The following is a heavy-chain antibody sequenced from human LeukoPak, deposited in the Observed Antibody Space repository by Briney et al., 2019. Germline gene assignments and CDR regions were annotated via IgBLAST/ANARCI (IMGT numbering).Heavy chain of an antibody. Sequence: GGSLRLSCAASGFTVSDNYMSWVRQAPGKGLEWVSVIYSGGRTYYADSVRGRFTISRDTSKNTLYLQMNSLRDEDTAVYYCARDKSSGWSPLDYWGQGTLVTVSS. D-gene: IGHD6-19*01. CDR3: ARDKSSGWSPLDY. CDR1: GFTVSDNY. CDR2: IYSGGRT. V-gene: IGHV3-66*01. J-gene: IGHJ4*02.